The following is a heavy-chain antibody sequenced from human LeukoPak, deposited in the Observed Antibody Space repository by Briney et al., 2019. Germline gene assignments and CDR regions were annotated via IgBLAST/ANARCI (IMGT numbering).Heavy chain of an antibody. CDR2: ISGDAGRT. Sequence: GGSLRLSCAASGFTFSSYGMNWVRQAPGKGLEWVSGISGDAGRTYYADSVKGRFTIYRDNSKNTLYLQMNSLGAEDTAVYYCAKGARLGYCSSTSCYGGWGQGTLVTVSS. CDR1: GFTFSSYG. CDR3: AKGARLGYCSSTSCYGG. D-gene: IGHD2-2*01. V-gene: IGHV3-23*01. J-gene: IGHJ4*02.